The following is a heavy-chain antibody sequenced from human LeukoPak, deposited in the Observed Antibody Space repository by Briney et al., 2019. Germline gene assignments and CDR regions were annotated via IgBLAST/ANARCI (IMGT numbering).Heavy chain of an antibody. V-gene: IGHV4-4*07. J-gene: IGHJ5*02. CDR1: TGSISIYS. D-gene: IGHD3-10*01. CDR3: ARDVATRPSRGSWFDP. CDR2: IYTSGST. Sequence: SETPSLTCTVSTGSISIYSWNWIRQPAGKGLEWIGRIYTSGSTNYNPSLKSRVTMSVDTSKNQFSLRLRSVTAADTAMYYCARDVATRPSRGSWFDPWGQGTLVTVSS.